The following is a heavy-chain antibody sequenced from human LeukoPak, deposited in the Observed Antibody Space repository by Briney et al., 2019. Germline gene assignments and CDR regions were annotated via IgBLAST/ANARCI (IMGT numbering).Heavy chain of an antibody. J-gene: IGHJ5*02. CDR2: LYTNGST. V-gene: IGHV4-4*07. CDR1: GDSISSYY. D-gene: IGHD4-11*01. CDR3: ARDLYYSQTGNWFDP. Sequence: SETLSLTCTVSGDSISSYYWSWIRQPAGKGLEWIGRLYTNGSTDYNPSLKSRVTMSVDTSRNQFSLKLSFMTAADTALYYCARDLYYSQTGNWFDPWGQGTLVTVSS.